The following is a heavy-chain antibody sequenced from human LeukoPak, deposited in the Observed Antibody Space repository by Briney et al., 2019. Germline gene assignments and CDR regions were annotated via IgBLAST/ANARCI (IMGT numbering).Heavy chain of an antibody. CDR3: AKLNLGEMAYFDS. CDR1: GFIFSSYV. CDR2: ISVGGGDT. Sequence: GGSLRLSCAASGFIFSSYVMGWVRQAPGKGLEWVSSISVGGGDTFASDSVKGRLTITRENSKNTLYLQMTGLRVEDTAVYFCAKLNLGEMAYFDSWGQGTPVTVSS. J-gene: IGHJ4*02. D-gene: IGHD3-16*01. V-gene: IGHV3-23*01.